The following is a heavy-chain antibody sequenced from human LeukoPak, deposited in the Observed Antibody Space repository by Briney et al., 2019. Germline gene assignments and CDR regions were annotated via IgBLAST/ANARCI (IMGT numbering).Heavy chain of an antibody. Sequence: SETLSLTCTVSGGSISSSNYYWGWIRQPPGKGLEWIGSIYYSGSTYCNPSLKSRVTISVDTSKNQFSLKLSSVTAADTAVYYCARLPYPYDSSGSPPLDYWGQGTLVTVSS. J-gene: IGHJ4*02. CDR2: IYYSGST. CDR1: GGSISSSNYY. CDR3: ARLPYPYDSSGSPPLDY. V-gene: IGHV4-39*01. D-gene: IGHD3-22*01.